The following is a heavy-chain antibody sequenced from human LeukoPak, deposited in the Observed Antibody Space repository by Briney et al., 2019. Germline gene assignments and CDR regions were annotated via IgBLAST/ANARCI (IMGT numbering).Heavy chain of an antibody. D-gene: IGHD6-13*01. V-gene: IGHV1-24*01. CDR2: FDPEDGET. Sequence: ASVKVSCKVSGYTLTELSMHWVRQAPGKGLEWMGGFDPEDGETIYAQRFQGRVTMTEDTSTDTAYMELSSLRSEDTAVYYCATYDGVAAAGWPSRFYFDYWGQGTLVTVSS. CDR3: ATYDGVAAAGWPSRFYFDY. CDR1: GYTLTELS. J-gene: IGHJ4*02.